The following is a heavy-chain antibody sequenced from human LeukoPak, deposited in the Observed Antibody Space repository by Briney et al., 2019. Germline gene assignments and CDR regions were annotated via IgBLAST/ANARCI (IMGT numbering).Heavy chain of an antibody. Sequence: PGGSLRLSCAAPGFTVSSNYMSWVRQAPGKGLEWVSVIYSGGSTYYADSVKGRFTISRDNSKNTLYLQMNSLRAEDTAVYYCASFVYYDSSGYVYWGQGTLVTVSS. CDR1: GFTVSSNY. CDR2: IYSGGST. J-gene: IGHJ4*02. V-gene: IGHV3-66*01. D-gene: IGHD3-22*01. CDR3: ASFVYYDSSGYVY.